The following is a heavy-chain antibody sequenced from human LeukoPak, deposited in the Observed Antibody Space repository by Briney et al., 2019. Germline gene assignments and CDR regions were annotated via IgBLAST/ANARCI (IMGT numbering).Heavy chain of an antibody. CDR2: ISGSGGST. CDR1: GFTFSSYA. J-gene: IGHJ5*02. CDR3: AKEGNYGSGSYSPNWFDP. D-gene: IGHD3-10*01. V-gene: IGHV3-23*01. Sequence: HAGGSLILSCAASGFTFSSYAMSWVRQAPGKGLEWVSAISGSGGSTYYADSVKGRFTISRDNSKNTLYLQMNSLRAEDTAVYYCAKEGNYGSGSYSPNWFDPWGQGTLVTVSS.